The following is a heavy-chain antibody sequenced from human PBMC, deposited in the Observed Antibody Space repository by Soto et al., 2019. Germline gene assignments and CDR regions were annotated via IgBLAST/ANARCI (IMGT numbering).Heavy chain of an antibody. CDR2: VHYSGST. V-gene: IGHV4-59*12. CDR1: GGSISTYY. D-gene: IGHD5-12*01. CDR3: ARGGLATVWFDP. J-gene: IGHJ5*02. Sequence: PSETLSLTCTVSGGSISTYYWSWIRQPPGKGLEWVGYVHYSGSTTYNPSLKSRVIMSIDTSKNQFSLKLSSVTAADTAVYYCARGGLATVWFDPWGQGTLVTVSS.